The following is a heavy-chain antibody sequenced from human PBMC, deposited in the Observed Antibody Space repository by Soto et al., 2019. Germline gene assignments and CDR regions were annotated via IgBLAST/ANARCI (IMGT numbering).Heavy chain of an antibody. J-gene: IGHJ4*02. CDR2: ISAYNGNT. Sequence: ASVKVSCKASGYTFTSYGISWVRQAPGQGLEWMGWISAYNGNTNYAQKLQGRVTMTTDTSASTTYMELSSLRSDDTAVYYCARLLIAVAGSGYDYWGQGTVVTVSS. V-gene: IGHV1-18*01. D-gene: IGHD6-19*01. CDR1: GYTFTSYG. CDR3: ARLLIAVAGSGYDY.